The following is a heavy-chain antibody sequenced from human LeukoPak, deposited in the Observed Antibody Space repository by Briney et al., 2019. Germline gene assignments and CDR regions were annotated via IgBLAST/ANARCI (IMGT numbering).Heavy chain of an antibody. D-gene: IGHD6-19*01. CDR1: GFTFSSYA. V-gene: IGHV3-23*01. J-gene: IGHJ3*02. Sequence: GSLRLSCAASGFTFSSYAMSWVRQAPGKGLEWVSAISGSGGSTYYADSVKGRFTISRDNSKNTLYLQMNSLRAEDTAVYYCARYSSGWSIRDAFDIWGQGTMVTVSS. CDR2: ISGSGGST. CDR3: ARYSSGWSIRDAFDI.